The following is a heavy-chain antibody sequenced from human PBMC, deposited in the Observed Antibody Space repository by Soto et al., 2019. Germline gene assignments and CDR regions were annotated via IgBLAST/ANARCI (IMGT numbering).Heavy chain of an antibody. Sequence: QVQLVESGGGVVQPGRSLRLSCAASGFTFSSYAMHWVRQAPGKGLEWVAVISYDGSNKYYADSVKGRFTISRDNSKNTLYLKMNSLSAEDTAVYYCASAPTTVVTPYYFDYWGQGTLVTVSS. D-gene: IGHD4-17*01. V-gene: IGHV3-30-3*01. CDR1: GFTFSSYA. J-gene: IGHJ4*02. CDR3: ASAPTTVVTPYYFDY. CDR2: ISYDGSNK.